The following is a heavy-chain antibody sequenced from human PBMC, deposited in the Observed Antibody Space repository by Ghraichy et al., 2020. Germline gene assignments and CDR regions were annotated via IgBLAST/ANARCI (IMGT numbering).Heavy chain of an antibody. CDR2: ISAYNGNT. D-gene: IGHD1-26*01. CDR3: ARDRLGKWELLRGIDY. V-gene: IGHV1-18*01. Sequence: ASVKVSCKASGYTFTSYGISWVRQAPGQGLEWMGWISAYNGNTNYAQKLQGRVTMTTDTSTSTAYMELRSLRSDDTAVYYCARDRLGKWELLRGIDYWGQGTLVTVSS. J-gene: IGHJ4*02. CDR1: GYTFTSYG.